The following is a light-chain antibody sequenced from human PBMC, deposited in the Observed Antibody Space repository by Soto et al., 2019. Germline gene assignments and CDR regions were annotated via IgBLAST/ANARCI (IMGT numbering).Light chain of an antibody. J-gene: IGKJ1*01. Sequence: EMVLTQSPDTLSLSPGERATLFCRASQTVSSNFLAWYQQRPGQAPRLLIYGASSRAAGIPDRFSGSGSGTDFTLTIGRLEPEDLAVYYCQQYGTSPETFGQGTKVEIK. CDR3: QQYGTSPET. V-gene: IGKV3-20*01. CDR1: QTVSSNF. CDR2: GAS.